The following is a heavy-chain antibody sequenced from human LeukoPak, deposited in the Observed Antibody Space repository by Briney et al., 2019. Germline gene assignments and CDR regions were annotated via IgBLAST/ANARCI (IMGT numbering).Heavy chain of an antibody. CDR1: LRSISSCDYY. J-gene: IGHJ4*02. Sequence: KASETLSLTCCVCLRSISSCDYYWSWIRQPPGTGLEWIGYFYYSGSTYYNPSLTSRVTISVDTSKNQYSLKLSSVTASDTAVYYCARARGSYDAVDYWGQGTLVTVSS. CDR3: ARARGSYDAVDY. V-gene: IGHV4-30-4*08. D-gene: IGHD1-26*01. CDR2: FYYSGST.